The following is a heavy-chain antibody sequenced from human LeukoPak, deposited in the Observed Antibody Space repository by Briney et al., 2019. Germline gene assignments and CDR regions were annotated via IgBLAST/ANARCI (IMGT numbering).Heavy chain of an antibody. CDR1: GYRFPDYW. J-gene: IGHJ4*02. D-gene: IGHD1-1*01. Sequence: GESLKISFKGSGYRFPDYWIAWARQMSGKGLEWMGIIYPGNSDTRYSPSFQGHVTISADKSISTAYLQWSSLRASDTAMYYCARLSEYNNFFVFWGQGTLVTVSS. CDR2: IYPGNSDT. CDR3: ARLSEYNNFFVF. V-gene: IGHV5-51*01.